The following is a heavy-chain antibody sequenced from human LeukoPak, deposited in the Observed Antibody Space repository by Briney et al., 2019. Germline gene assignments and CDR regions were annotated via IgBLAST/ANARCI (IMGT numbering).Heavy chain of an antibody. V-gene: IGHV4-59*08. CDR2: VYYVGST. CDR1: GGSISTFY. CDR3: ARHASDGSGWMYYFDY. D-gene: IGHD6-19*01. Sequence: PSETLSLTCTVSGGSISTFYWSWIRQPPGKGLEWVGYVYYVGSTNYNHSLKSRGTISVDRSKTQFSLKLTSVTAADTAVYYCARHASDGSGWMYYFDYWGQGTLVTVSS. J-gene: IGHJ4*02.